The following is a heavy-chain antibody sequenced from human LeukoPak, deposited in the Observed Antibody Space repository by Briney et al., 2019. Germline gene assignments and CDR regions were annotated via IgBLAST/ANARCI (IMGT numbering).Heavy chain of an antibody. CDR2: INPNSGGT. D-gene: IGHD3-9*01. CDR3: ATYYDILTGYYKTNFDY. Sequence: GASVKVSCKASGYTFTGYYMHWVRQAPGQGLEWMGWINPNSGGTNYAQKFQGRVTMTRDTSISTAYMELSRLRSDDTAVYYSATYYDILTGYYKTNFDYWGQGTLVTVSS. J-gene: IGHJ4*02. CDR1: GYTFTGYY. V-gene: IGHV1-2*02.